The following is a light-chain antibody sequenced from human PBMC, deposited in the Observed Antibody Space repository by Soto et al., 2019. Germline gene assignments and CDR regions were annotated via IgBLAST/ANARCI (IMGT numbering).Light chain of an antibody. CDR2: DAS. V-gene: IGKV1-33*01. CDR1: QDISNN. J-gene: IGKJ2*01. Sequence: DIQMTQSPSSLSASVGDRVTITCQARQDISNNLHWYQVKPGKDLKLLIYDASNLETEVPSRFSRSVSGTDFTFTINSLKPEDVATYYGQQYDALPRTFGQGTKLQVK. CDR3: QQYDALPRT.